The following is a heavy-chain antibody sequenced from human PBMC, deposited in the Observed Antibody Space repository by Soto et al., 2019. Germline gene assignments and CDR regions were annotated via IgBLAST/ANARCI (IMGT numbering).Heavy chain of an antibody. CDR1: GASFSTYY. D-gene: IGHD2-15*01. CDR2: INHSGST. Sequence: QVQLQQWGAGLLKPSETLSLTCAVYGASFSTYYWSWIRQPPGKRLEWIGEINHSGSTNYSPPLKSRVTISVDTSTNQFSLKLSSVTAADTAVYYCARGKGYCNSSSCRECGSCYYDYWGQGTLVSVSS. CDR3: ARGKGYCNSSSCRECGSCYYDY. V-gene: IGHV4-34*01. J-gene: IGHJ4*02.